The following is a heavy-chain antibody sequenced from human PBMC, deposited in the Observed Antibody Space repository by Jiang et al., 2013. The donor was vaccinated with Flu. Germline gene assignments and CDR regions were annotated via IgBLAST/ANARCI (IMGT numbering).Heavy chain of an antibody. V-gene: IGHV1-8*01. J-gene: IGHJ4*02. CDR1: GYTFTSYD. CDR2: MNPNSGNT. Sequence: SGAEVKKPGASVKVSCKASGYTFTSYDINWVRQATGQGLEWMEWMNPNSGNTGYAQKFQGRVTMTRNTSISTAYMELSSLRSEDTAVYYCARAVAYCGGDCYSYWGQGTLVTVSS. CDR3: ARAVAYCGGDCYSY. D-gene: IGHD2-21*01.